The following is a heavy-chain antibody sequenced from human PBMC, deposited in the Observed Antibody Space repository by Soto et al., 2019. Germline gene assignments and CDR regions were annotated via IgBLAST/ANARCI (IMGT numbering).Heavy chain of an antibody. Sequence: GGSLRLSCAASGFTFSSYAMSWVRQAPGKGLEWVSAISGSGGSTYYADSVKGRFTISRDNSKNTLYLRMNSLRAEDTAVYYCAKPRITIFGVRSPYFDYWGKGSLVTVSS. CDR2: ISGSGGST. J-gene: IGHJ4*02. CDR1: GFTFSSYA. CDR3: AKPRITIFGVRSPYFDY. D-gene: IGHD3-3*01. V-gene: IGHV3-23*01.